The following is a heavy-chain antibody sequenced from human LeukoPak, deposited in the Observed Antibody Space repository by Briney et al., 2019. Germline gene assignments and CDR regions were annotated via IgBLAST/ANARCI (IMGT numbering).Heavy chain of an antibody. J-gene: IGHJ4*02. CDR2: IYHSGRT. V-gene: IGHV4-30-4*08. CDR1: GFTVSSSNY. Sequence: LRLSCAASGFTVSSSNYMNWVRQPPGKGLEWIGYIYHSGRTYYNPSLKSRVTISLDTSKNQFSLRLSSVTAADTAVYYCATYGSESFAFDYWGQGTLVTVSS. CDR3: ATYGSESFAFDY. D-gene: IGHD3-10*01.